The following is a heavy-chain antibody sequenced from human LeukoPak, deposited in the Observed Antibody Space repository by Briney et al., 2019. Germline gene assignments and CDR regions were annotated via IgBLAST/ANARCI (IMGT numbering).Heavy chain of an antibody. Sequence: ASVKVSCKASGYTFTSYGIRWVRQAPGQGLEWMGWIRAYNGNTNYAQKLQGRVTMTTDTSTSTAYMELRSLRSDDTAVYYCARDGRLVVRYYYYYGMDVWGQGTTVTVSS. CDR2: IRAYNGNT. J-gene: IGHJ6*02. D-gene: IGHD2-21*01. V-gene: IGHV1-18*01. CDR1: GYTFTSYG. CDR3: ARDGRLVVRYYYYYGMDV.